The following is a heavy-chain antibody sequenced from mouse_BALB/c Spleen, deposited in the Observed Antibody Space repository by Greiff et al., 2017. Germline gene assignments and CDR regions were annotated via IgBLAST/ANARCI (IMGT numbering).Heavy chain of an antibody. D-gene: IGHD1-1*01. CDR2: IYPGSGTT. Sequence: QVQLQQPGAELVRPGASVKLSCKASGYTFTDYYLSWVKPRTGQGLEWIGEIYPGSGTTYYNEKFKGKATLTADKSSSTVFMQLTSLTSDDSAVYFCARRDYYGSNYDYLDYWGQGTTLTVSS. V-gene: IGHV1-77*01. CDR3: ARRDYYGSNYDYLDY. CDR1: GYTFTDYY. J-gene: IGHJ2*01.